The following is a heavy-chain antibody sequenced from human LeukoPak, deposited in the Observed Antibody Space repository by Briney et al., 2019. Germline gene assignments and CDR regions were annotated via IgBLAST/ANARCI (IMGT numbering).Heavy chain of an antibody. CDR3: AELGITMIGGV. V-gene: IGHV3-48*03. CDR2: ISSSGSTI. CDR1: GFRFDDYG. Sequence: PGGSLRLSCAASGFRFDDYGMNWVRQAPGKGLEWVSYISSSGSTIYYADSVKGRFTISSDNAKNSLYLQMNSLRAEDTAVYYCAELGITMIGGVWGKGTTVTISS. J-gene: IGHJ6*04. D-gene: IGHD3-10*02.